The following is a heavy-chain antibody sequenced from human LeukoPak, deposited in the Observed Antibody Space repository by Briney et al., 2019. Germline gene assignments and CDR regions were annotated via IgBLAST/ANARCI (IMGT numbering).Heavy chain of an antibody. V-gene: IGHV4-39*07. CDR3: ARDHNNSSSGGENYYYYYYMDV. CDR2: IYYIGST. CDR1: GGSISSSSHY. Sequence: SETLSLTCTVSGGSISSSSHYWGWIRQPPGKGLEWIGSIYYIGSTYYNPSLKSRVTISIDTSKTQFSLKLSSVTAADTAVYYCARDHNNSSSGGENYYYYYYMDVWGKGTTVTVSS. J-gene: IGHJ6*03. D-gene: IGHD6-6*01.